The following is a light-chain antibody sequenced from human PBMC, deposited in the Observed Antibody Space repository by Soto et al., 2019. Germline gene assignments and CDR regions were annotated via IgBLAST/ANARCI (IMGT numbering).Light chain of an antibody. CDR3: QQYNSSPWT. CDR1: QSVSSSH. V-gene: IGKV3-20*01. CDR2: GAS. Sequence: EIVLTQSPGTLSLSPGERATLSCRASQSVSSSHLAWYQQKPGQAPRLLIYGASSRATGIPERFSGSGSGTDFTLTISRLEPEDLAVYYCQQYNSSPWTFGQGTKVEIK. J-gene: IGKJ1*01.